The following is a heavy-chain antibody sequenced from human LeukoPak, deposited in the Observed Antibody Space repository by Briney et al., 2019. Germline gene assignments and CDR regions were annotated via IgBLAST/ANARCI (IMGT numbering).Heavy chain of an antibody. J-gene: IGHJ5*02. CDR2: ISGSGDSDST. D-gene: IGHD6-19*01. V-gene: IGHV3-23*01. Sequence: GGSLRLSCAASGFTFSSCAMSWVRQAPGKGLEWVSGISGSGDSDSTYYADSVRGRFTISRDNSRNTLYLQMSSLRAEDTAVYYCAKADSSGWYESNWFDPWGQGTLVTVSS. CDR1: GFTFSSCA. CDR3: AKADSSGWYESNWFDP.